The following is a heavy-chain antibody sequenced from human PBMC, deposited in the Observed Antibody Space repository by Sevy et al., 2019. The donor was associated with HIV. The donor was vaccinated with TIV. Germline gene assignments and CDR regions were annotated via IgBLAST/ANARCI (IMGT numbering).Heavy chain of an antibody. CDR3: ARGKGGTFGVAIGQFDS. V-gene: IGHV1-3*04. CDR2: IKTDNGNT. CDR1: GYSFTNYA. Sequence: ASVKVSCKASGYSFTNYAIHWVRQAPGQGLEWMGWIKTDNGNTKYSQRFQGRVTITRDTSATTAYMEMSSLRYDDTALYFCARGKGGTFGVAIGQFDSWGQGTLVTVSS. D-gene: IGHD3-3*01. J-gene: IGHJ4*02.